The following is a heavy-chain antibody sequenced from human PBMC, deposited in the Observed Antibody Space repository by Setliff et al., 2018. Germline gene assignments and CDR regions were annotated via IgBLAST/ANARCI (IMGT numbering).Heavy chain of an antibody. V-gene: IGHV7-4-1*02. D-gene: IGHD2-2*01. Sequence: GASVKVSCKASGYTFSSYAMNWVRQAPGQGLEWMGRINTITGNPTYAQGFTGRYVFALDTSVSTAYLQINSLKADDTAVYYCVRAPPTVVIPPGRAFFDPWGQGTLVTVSS. CDR2: INTITGNP. J-gene: IGHJ5*02. CDR1: GYTFSSYA. CDR3: VRAPPTVVIPPGRAFFDP.